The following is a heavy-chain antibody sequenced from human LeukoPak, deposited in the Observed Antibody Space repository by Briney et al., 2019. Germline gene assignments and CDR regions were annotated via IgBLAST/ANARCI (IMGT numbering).Heavy chain of an antibody. V-gene: IGHV3-49*04. J-gene: IGHJ4*02. CDR2: IRSKAYGGTT. Sequence: GGSLRLSCTASGFTFGDYAMSWVRQAPGKGLEWVGFIRSKAYGGTTEYAASVNGRFTISRDDSKSIAYLQMNSLKTEDTAVYYCTRGAYSWFGELLSVDYWGQGTLVTVSS. D-gene: IGHD3-10*01. CDR3: TRGAYSWFGELLSVDY. CDR1: GFTFGDYA.